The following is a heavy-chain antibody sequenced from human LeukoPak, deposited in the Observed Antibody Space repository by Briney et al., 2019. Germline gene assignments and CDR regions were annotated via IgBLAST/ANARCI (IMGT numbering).Heavy chain of an antibody. J-gene: IGHJ4*02. D-gene: IGHD2/OR15-2a*01. V-gene: IGHV3-21*01. CDR3: ARGAYGTPPTFFDY. CDR2: ISSSSSYI. CDR1: GFTFSSYS. Sequence: GGSLRLSCAASGFTFSSYSMDWVRQAPGKGLEWVSSISSSSSYIYYADSVKGRFTISRDNAKNSLYLQMNSLRAEDTAVYYCARGAYGTPPTFFDYWGRGTLVTVSS.